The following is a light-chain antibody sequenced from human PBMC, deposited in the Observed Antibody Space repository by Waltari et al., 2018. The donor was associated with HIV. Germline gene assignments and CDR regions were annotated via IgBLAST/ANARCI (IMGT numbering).Light chain of an antibody. CDR3: YSTDSSGNHSVV. V-gene: IGLV3-10*01. CDR2: EDT. J-gene: IGLJ2*01. CDR1: ALSKKY. Sequence: SYELTQPPAVSVSPGQTARITCSGDALSKKYVYWYQRRSGQAPVLVIYEDTKRPSGIPERFSVSSSGTMATLTISGAQVEAEGDYYCYSTDSSGNHSVVLGGGTKLTVL.